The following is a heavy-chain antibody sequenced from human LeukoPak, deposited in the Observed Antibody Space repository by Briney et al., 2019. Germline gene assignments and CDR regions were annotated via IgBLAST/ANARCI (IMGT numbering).Heavy chain of an antibody. CDR3: ARGKYYDISKPPGPEEV. Sequence: ASVKVSCKASGYTFTSYAMNWVRQAPGQGLEWMGWINTNTGNPTHAQGFTGRFVFSLDTSVSTAYLQISSLKAEDTAVYYCARGKYYDISKPPGPEEVWGQGTLVTVSS. V-gene: IGHV7-4-1*02. D-gene: IGHD3-9*01. J-gene: IGHJ4*02. CDR2: INTNTGNP. CDR1: GYTFTSYA.